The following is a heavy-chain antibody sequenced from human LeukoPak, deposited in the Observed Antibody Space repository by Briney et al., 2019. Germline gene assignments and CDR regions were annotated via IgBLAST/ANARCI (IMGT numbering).Heavy chain of an antibody. J-gene: IGHJ4*02. CDR2: ISTYNGNT. V-gene: IGHV1-18*04. D-gene: IGHD6-25*01. CDR1: GYTFTTYG. CDR3: ARAEQRLPRGVDY. Sequence: GASVKVSCKASGYTFTTYGISWVRQAPGQGLEWMGWISTYNGNTNYAQKLQGRLTMTTDTSTSTAYMELRSLRSDDTAVYYCARAEQRLPRGVDYWGQGTLVTVSS.